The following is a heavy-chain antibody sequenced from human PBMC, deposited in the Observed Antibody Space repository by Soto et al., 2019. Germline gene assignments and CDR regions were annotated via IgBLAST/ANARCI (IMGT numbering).Heavy chain of an antibody. V-gene: IGHV4-31*03. CDR3: AGGGGWELLSFDY. Sequence: QVQLQESGPGLVKPSQTLSLTCTVSGGSISSGGYYWSWIRQHPGKGLEWIGYIYYSGSTYYNPSLRSGVTISVDTSKTQFSLKLSSVTAADTAVYYCAGGGGWELLSFDYWGQGTLVTVSS. D-gene: IGHD1-26*01. CDR2: IYYSGST. J-gene: IGHJ4*02. CDR1: GGSISSGGYY.